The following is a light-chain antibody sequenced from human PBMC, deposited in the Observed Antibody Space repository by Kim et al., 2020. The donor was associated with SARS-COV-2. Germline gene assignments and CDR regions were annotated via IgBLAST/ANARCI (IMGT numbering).Light chain of an antibody. Sequence: VAAAVGQTGTTTCGENNSGERTVHWQQQKPGQALVLVNYRDRKRPSGIPERFSGSNSGNTATLTISGAQRGDEADYYCQVWDSGGVFGGGTQLTVL. V-gene: IGLV3-9*01. CDR2: RDR. J-gene: IGLJ3*02. CDR3: QVWDSGGV. CDR1: NSGERT.